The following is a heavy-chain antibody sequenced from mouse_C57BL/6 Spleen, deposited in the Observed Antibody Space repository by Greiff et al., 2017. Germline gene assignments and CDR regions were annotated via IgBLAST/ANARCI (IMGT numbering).Heavy chain of an antibody. CDR3: ARGVYYGYLYAMDY. V-gene: IGHV5-12*01. CDR1: GFTFSDYY. D-gene: IGHD2-2*01. Sequence: DVKLVESGGGLVQPGGSLKLSCAASGFTFSDYYMYWVRQTPEKRLEWVAYISNGGGSTYYPDTVKGRFTISRDNAKNTLYLQMSRLKSEDTAMYYCARGVYYGYLYAMDYWGQGTSVTVSS. CDR2: ISNGGGST. J-gene: IGHJ4*01.